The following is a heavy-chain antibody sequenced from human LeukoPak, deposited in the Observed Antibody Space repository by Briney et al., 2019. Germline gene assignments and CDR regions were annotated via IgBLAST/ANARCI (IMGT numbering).Heavy chain of an antibody. Sequence: GGSLRLSCAASGFTFDDYGMSWVRQAPGKGLEWVSGINWNGGSTGYADSVKGRFTISRDNAKNSLYLQMNSLRAEDTAVYYCAKDLRYYDSSGYYRWGQGTQVTVSS. CDR3: AKDLRYYDSSGYYR. J-gene: IGHJ4*02. V-gene: IGHV3-20*04. CDR1: GFTFDDYG. D-gene: IGHD3-22*01. CDR2: INWNGGST.